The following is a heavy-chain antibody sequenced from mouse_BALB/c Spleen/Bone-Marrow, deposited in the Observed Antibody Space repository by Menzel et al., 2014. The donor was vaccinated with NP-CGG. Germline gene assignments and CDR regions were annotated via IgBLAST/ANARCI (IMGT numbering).Heavy chain of an antibody. J-gene: IGHJ1*01. CDR1: GYNFISYW. CDR3: ARWGKGYFDV. CDR2: INPGNGRT. V-gene: IGHV1S81*02. Sequence: VQLQQSGAELVKPGASVKLSCKASGYNFISYWIHWVKQRPGQGLEWIGEINPGNGRTNYNEKFKNKATLTIDKSSSTVYMQLSRLTSEDSAVYYCARWGKGYFDVWGAGTTVTVSS. D-gene: IGHD1-3*01.